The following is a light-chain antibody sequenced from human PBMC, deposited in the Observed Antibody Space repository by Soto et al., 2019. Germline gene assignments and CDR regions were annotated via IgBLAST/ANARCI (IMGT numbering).Light chain of an antibody. Sequence: QSALTQPASVSGSLGQSITISCTGTNHDIGSYTLVSWYQHHPGRAPKLIIYEGSKRPSGVSNRFSGSKSGNTASLTISGLQAEDEAEYYCSSYTNINTRACVFGTGTKLTVL. CDR1: NHDIGSYTL. CDR3: SSYTNINTRACV. CDR2: EGS. J-gene: IGLJ1*01. V-gene: IGLV2-14*02.